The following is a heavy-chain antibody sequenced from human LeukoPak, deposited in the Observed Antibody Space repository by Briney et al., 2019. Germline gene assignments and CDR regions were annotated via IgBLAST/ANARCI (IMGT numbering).Heavy chain of an antibody. CDR3: AREERYCSGGSCYSSYFQH. D-gene: IGHD2-15*01. J-gene: IGHJ1*01. CDR1: GITFSGYS. Sequence: PGGSLRLSCVVSGITFSGYSMIWVRQAPGKGLEWLSFMTTSGNTIFYAESVKDRFTISRDNAKNSLYLQMNSLRAEDTAVYYCAREERYCSGGSCYSSYFQHWGQGTLVTVSS. CDR2: MTTSGNTI. V-gene: IGHV3-48*04.